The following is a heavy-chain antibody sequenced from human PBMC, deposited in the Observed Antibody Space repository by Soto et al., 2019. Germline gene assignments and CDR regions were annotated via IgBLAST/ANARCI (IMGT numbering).Heavy chain of an antibody. CDR3: AKEEVGIAAAGTTGYFDY. V-gene: IGHV3-23*01. D-gene: IGHD6-13*01. CDR2: ISGSGGST. CDR1: GFTFSSYA. Sequence: GGSLRLSCAASGFTFSSYAMSLVRQAPGKGLEWVSAISGSGGSTYYADSVKGRFTISRDNSKNTLYLQMNILRAEDTAVYYCAKEEVGIAAAGTTGYFDYWGQGTLVTVSS. J-gene: IGHJ4*02.